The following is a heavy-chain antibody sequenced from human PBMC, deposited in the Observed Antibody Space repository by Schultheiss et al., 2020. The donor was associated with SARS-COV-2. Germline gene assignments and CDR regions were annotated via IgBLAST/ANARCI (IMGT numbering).Heavy chain of an antibody. J-gene: IGHJ6*02. V-gene: IGHV4-4*07. CDR3: ARDNAFYGVDV. Sequence: SETLSLTCTVSGGSISTFQWNWIRQPAGKGLEWIGRINTSGNTNYNPSLKSRVTMSRDTSEKQFSLKLSSVTAADTAVYYCARDNAFYGVDVWGQGTTVTVSS. CDR1: GGSISTFQ. CDR2: INTSGNT.